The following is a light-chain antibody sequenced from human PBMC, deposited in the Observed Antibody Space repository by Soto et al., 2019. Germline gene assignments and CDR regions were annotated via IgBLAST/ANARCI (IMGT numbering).Light chain of an antibody. Sequence: DIQMTQSPSSLSASVGDRVTITCRASQGISTYLNWYQQKPGKAPKLLIYAASSLQSGVPSRFSGSGSETDFTLTISSLQPEDFATYSCQQSYNTTWTFGQGTKVDIK. CDR3: QQSYNTTWT. CDR2: AAS. V-gene: IGKV1-39*01. J-gene: IGKJ1*01. CDR1: QGISTY.